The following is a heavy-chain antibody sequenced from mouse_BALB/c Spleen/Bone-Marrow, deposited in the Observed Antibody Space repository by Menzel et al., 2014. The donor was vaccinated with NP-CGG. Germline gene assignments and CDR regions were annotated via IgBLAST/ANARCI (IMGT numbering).Heavy chain of an antibody. Sequence: EVQLVESGPGLVKPSQSLSLTCTVTGYSITSDYAWNWIRQFPGNKLEWMGYISYSGSTSYNPSLKSRISITRDTSKTQFFLQLNSVTTEATATYYCARSADWYFDVWGAGTTVTVSS. CDR2: ISYSGST. V-gene: IGHV3-2*02. CDR1: GYSITSDYA. CDR3: ARSADWYFDV. J-gene: IGHJ1*01.